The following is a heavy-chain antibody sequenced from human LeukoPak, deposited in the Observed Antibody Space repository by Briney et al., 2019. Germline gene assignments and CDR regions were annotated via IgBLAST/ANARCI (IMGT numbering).Heavy chain of an antibody. Sequence: GGSLRLSCAASGFTVSNSYMSWVRQAPGKGLEWVSLIYGGGNTYYADSVKGRFTISRDNSKNTLYLQMNSLRVEDTAVYYCARGIAVAGNLGTFDYWGQGTLVTVSS. CDR2: IYGGGNT. D-gene: IGHD6-19*01. CDR3: ARGIAVAGNLGTFDY. J-gene: IGHJ4*02. CDR1: GFTVSNSY. V-gene: IGHV3-66*01.